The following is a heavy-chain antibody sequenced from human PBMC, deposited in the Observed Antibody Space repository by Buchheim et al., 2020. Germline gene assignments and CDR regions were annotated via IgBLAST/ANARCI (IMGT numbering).Heavy chain of an antibody. J-gene: IGHJ6*02. D-gene: IGHD1-26*01. Sequence: QVQLQESGPGLVKPSQTLSLTCTVSGGSISSGSYYWSWIRQPAGKGLEWIGRLYTSGSTNYNPSLKSRVTISVDTYKNQFSQKLSSVTAADTAVYYCARDVGTYYYYYGMDVWGQGTT. V-gene: IGHV4-61*02. CDR3: ARDVGTYYYYYGMDV. CDR2: LYTSGST. CDR1: GGSISSGSYY.